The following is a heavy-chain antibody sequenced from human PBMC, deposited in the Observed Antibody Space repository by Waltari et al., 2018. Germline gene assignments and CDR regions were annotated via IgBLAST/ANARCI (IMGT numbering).Heavy chain of an antibody. CDR2: IYYSGST. Sequence: QVQLQESGPGLVKPSETLSLTCTVSGGSISSYYWSWIRQPPGKGLEWIGYIYYSGSTTYNPSLKSRVTISVDTSKNQFSLKLSSVTAADTAVYYCARGGSYYYDSSGAFDYWGQGTLVTVSS. CDR1: GGSISSYY. J-gene: IGHJ4*02. CDR3: ARGGSYYYDSSGAFDY. D-gene: IGHD3-22*01. V-gene: IGHV4-59*08.